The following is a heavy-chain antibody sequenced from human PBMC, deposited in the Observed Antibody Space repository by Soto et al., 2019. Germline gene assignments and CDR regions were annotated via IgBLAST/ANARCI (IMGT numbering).Heavy chain of an antibody. CDR1: GGSFSWYY. V-gene: IGHV4-34*01. D-gene: IGHD3-3*01. Sequence: SETLSLACAVYGGSFSWYYWSWIRQPPGKGLEWIGEINHSGSTNYNPSLKSRVTISVDTSKNQFSLKLSSVTAADTAVYYCARVGQSRNDFWSGYPRNFFDYWVQGTLVTVSS. CDR2: INHSGST. CDR3: ARVGQSRNDFWSGYPRNFFDY. J-gene: IGHJ4*02.